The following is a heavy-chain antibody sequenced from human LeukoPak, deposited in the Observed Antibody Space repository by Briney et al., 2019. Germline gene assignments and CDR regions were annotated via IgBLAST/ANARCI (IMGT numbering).Heavy chain of an antibody. CDR3: ARDAVAALDY. D-gene: IGHD6-19*01. CDR2: IYYSGST. V-gene: IGHV4-39*07. J-gene: IGHJ4*02. CDR1: GGSISSSSYY. Sequence: SETLSLTCTVSGGSISSSSYYWGWIRQPPGKGLEWIGSIYYSGSTYYNPSLKSRVTISVDTSKNQFSLKLSSVTAADTAVYYCARDAVAALDYWGQGTLVTVSS.